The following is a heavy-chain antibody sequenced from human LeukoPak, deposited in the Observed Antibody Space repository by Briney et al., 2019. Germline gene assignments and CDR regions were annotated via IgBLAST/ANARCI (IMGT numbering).Heavy chain of an antibody. D-gene: IGHD1-26*01. Sequence: GGSLRLSCAASGFTFSSYWMSWVRQAPGKGREWVANIKQDGSDKYYVDSVKGRFTISRDNAKNSLYLQMNSLRAEDTAVYYCARVSGSYYYFDYWGQGTLVTVSS. CDR1: GFTFSSYW. CDR3: ARVSGSYYYFDY. V-gene: IGHV3-7*01. J-gene: IGHJ4*02. CDR2: IKQDGSDK.